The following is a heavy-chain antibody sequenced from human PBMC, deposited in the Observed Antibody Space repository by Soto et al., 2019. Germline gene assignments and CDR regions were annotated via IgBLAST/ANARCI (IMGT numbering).Heavy chain of an antibody. CDR1: GGSISRGCYY. Sequence: SETPSLTCPLSGGSISRGCYYCSWIRKHPGKRLAWIGYIYYSGSTYYNPCLKSRVTISGDTSKNQFSLKLSSVTAADTAVYYCARGPREGQYYYDSSGNFDYWGQGTLVSVSA. J-gene: IGHJ4*02. CDR3: ARGPREGQYYYDSSGNFDY. CDR2: IYYSGST. D-gene: IGHD3-22*01. V-gene: IGHV4-31*03.